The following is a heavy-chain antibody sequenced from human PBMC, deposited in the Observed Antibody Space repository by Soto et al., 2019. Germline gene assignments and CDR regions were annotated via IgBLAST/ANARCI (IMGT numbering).Heavy chain of an antibody. Sequence: GGSLRLSCAASGFTFSSYAMSWVRQAPGKGLEWVSAISGSGGSTYYADSVKGRFTISRDNSKNTLYLQMNSLRAEDTAVYYCAKDQSPYYYDSSGYYEMDYWGQGTLVTVSS. CDR2: ISGSGGST. J-gene: IGHJ4*02. V-gene: IGHV3-23*01. CDR3: AKDQSPYYYDSSGYYEMDY. CDR1: GFTFSSYA. D-gene: IGHD3-22*01.